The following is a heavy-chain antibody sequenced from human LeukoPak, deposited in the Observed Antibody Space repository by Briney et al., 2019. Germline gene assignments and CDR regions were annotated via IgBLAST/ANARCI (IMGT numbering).Heavy chain of an antibody. Sequence: ASVKVSCKASGYTFTGYYMHWVRQAPGQGLEWMGWINPNSGGTNYAQKFQGRVTMTRDTSISTAYMELSRLRSDDTAVYYCAKNRGYYDILAYNWFDPWGQGTLVTVSS. CDR2: INPNSGGT. J-gene: IGHJ5*02. CDR3: AKNRGYYDILAYNWFDP. V-gene: IGHV1-2*02. D-gene: IGHD3-9*01. CDR1: GYTFTGYY.